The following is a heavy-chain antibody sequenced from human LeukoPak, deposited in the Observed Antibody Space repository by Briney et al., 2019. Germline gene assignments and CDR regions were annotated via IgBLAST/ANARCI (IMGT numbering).Heavy chain of an antibody. D-gene: IGHD5-12*01. CDR2: ISSSSSTI. CDR3: ARDPRYSGYVFGETNWFDP. V-gene: IGHV3-48*02. Sequence: GGSLRLSCAASGFTFSSYSMNWVRQAPGKGLEWVSYISSSSSTIYYADSVKGRFTISRDNAKNSLYLQMNSLRDEDTAVYYCARDPRYSGYVFGETNWFDPWGQGTLVTVSS. CDR1: GFTFSSYS. J-gene: IGHJ5*02.